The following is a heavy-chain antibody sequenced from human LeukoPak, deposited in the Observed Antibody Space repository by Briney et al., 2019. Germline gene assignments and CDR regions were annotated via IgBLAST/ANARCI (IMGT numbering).Heavy chain of an antibody. V-gene: IGHV3-74*01. J-gene: IGHJ4*02. CDR2: INSDGSWT. CDR3: VREDRGGSGSYY. Sequence: PGGSLRLSCAAPGFTLSDYWMHWVRQVPGKGLVWVSRINSDGSWTNYADSVKGRFTISRDNAKNTLYLQMNSLRAEDTAVYYCVREDRGGSGSYYWGQATLVTVSS. CDR1: GFTLSDYW. D-gene: IGHD3-10*01.